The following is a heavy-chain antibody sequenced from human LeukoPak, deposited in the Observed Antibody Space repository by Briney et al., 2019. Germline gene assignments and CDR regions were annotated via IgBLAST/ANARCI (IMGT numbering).Heavy chain of an antibody. J-gene: IGHJ5*02. CDR3: AKDGYSVSYRRRWFDP. D-gene: IGHD1-26*01. V-gene: IGHV4-34*01. CDR2: INHSGST. CDR1: GFTFSSYS. Sequence: GSLRLSCAASGFTFSSYSINWVRQAPGKGLEWIGEINHSGSTNNNPSLKSRVTISVDTSKNQSSLKLSSVTAADTAVYYCAKDGYSVSYRRRWFDPWGQGTLVTVSS.